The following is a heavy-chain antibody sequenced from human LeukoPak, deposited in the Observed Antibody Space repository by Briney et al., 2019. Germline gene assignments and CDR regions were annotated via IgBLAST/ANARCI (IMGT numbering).Heavy chain of an antibody. CDR2: IYYSGST. CDR3: ARPGPMGLGFDY. D-gene: IGHD2-8*01. Sequence: SETLSLTCTVSGGSISSYYWSWIRQPPGKGLEWIGSIYYSGSTYYNPSLKSRVTISVDTSKNQFSLKLSSVTAADTAVYYCARPGPMGLGFDYWGQGTLVTVSS. J-gene: IGHJ4*02. CDR1: GGSISSYY. V-gene: IGHV4-59*12.